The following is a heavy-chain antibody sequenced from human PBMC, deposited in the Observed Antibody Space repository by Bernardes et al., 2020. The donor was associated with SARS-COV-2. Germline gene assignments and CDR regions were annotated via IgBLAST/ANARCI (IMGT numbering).Heavy chain of an antibody. V-gene: IGHV4-59*01. D-gene: IGHD2-2*02. CDR3: ARGNSVPAAIKDYYYYGMDV. Sequence: SETLSLTCTVSGGSISSYYWSWIRQPPGKGLEWIGYIYYSGSTNYNPSLKSRVTISVDTSKNQFSLKLSSVTAADTAVYYCARGNSVPAAIKDYYYYGMDVWGQGTTVTVSS. CDR2: IYYSGST. J-gene: IGHJ6*02. CDR1: GGSISSYY.